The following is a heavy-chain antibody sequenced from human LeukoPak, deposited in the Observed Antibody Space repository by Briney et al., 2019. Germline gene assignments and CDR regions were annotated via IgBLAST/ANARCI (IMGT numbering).Heavy chain of an antibody. J-gene: IGHJ4*02. Sequence: SETLSLTCAVYGESFSGYYWTWIRQPPGKGLEWIGEIIESGATKYMSSLKSRVTISIDTSKSQFSLNLSSVTAADTAVYYCARGLASGYPPIPFGYWGQGTPVTVSP. CDR2: IIESGAT. CDR1: GESFSGYY. V-gene: IGHV4-34*12. D-gene: IGHD3-3*01. CDR3: ARGLASGYPPIPFGY.